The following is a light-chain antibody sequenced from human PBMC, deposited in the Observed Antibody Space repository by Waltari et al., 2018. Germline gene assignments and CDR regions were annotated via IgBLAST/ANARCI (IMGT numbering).Light chain of an antibody. CDR3: SSYSGTTTFVL. CDR1: NSDIGGYKF. Sequence: QSGLTQPASVSGSPGQSITITCTGTNSDIGGYKFVSWYQEHPGKVPKLILFDVSERPSGVHNLFSGSKSGNTASLTISGLQAEDDAHYYCSSYSGTTTFVLFGGGTKLTVL. CDR2: DVS. J-gene: IGLJ3*02. V-gene: IGLV2-14*03.